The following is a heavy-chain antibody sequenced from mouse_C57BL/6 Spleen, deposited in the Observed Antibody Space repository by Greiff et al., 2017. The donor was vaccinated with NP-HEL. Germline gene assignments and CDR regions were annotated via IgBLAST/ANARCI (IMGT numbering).Heavy chain of an antibody. CDR2: IRSGSSTI. Sequence: EVHLVESGGGLVKPGGSLKLSCAASGFTFSDYGMHWVRQAPEKGLEWVAYIRSGSSTIYYADTVKGRFTISRDNAKNTLFLQMTSLRSEDTAMYYCATYDYDEDFDYWGQGTTLTVSS. CDR1: GFTFSDYG. D-gene: IGHD2-4*01. V-gene: IGHV5-17*01. J-gene: IGHJ2*01. CDR3: ATYDYDEDFDY.